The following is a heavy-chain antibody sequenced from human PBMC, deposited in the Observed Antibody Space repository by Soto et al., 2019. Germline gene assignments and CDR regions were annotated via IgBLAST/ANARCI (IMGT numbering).Heavy chain of an antibody. CDR1: GFTFNSYT. D-gene: IGHD5-12*01. Sequence: EVQLVEFGGGLVQPGGSLRLSCAASGFTFNSYTMNWVRQAPGKGLGWVSYISSSSSAIFYADSVKGRFTISRDNAKNSLHLQMNSLRAEDTAVYYCARDRGYSGYESGKEAFDVWGQGTMVTVSS. V-gene: IGHV3-48*01. J-gene: IGHJ3*01. CDR3: ARDRGYSGYESGKEAFDV. CDR2: ISSSSSAI.